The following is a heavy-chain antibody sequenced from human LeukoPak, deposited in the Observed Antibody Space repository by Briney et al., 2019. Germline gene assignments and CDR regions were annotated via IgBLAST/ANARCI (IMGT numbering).Heavy chain of an antibody. CDR1: GFTVSSNY. D-gene: IGHD6-19*01. CDR3: TRAAYSSGWYISPPSWFDP. CDR2: IYSGGST. J-gene: IGHJ5*02. V-gene: IGHV3-53*01. Sequence: SGGSLRLSCVASGFTVSSNYMNWVRQAPGKGLEWVSVIYSGGSTYYADSVKGRFTISRDNSKNTLYLQMNSLRAEDTAVYYCTRAAYSSGWYISPPSWFDPWGQGTLVTVSS.